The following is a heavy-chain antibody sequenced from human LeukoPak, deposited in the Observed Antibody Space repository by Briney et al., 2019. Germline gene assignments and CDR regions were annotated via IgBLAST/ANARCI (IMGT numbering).Heavy chain of an antibody. J-gene: IGHJ6*02. Sequence: PSETLSLTCAVYGGSFSGYYWSWIRQPPGKGLEWIGEINHSGSTNYNPSLKSRVTISVDTSKNQFSLKLSSVTAADTAVYYCARAYLRYYYYYYGMDVWGQGTTVTVSS. CDR3: ARAYLRYYYYYYGMDV. CDR2: INHSGST. D-gene: IGHD2-21*01. V-gene: IGHV4-34*01. CDR1: GGSFSGYY.